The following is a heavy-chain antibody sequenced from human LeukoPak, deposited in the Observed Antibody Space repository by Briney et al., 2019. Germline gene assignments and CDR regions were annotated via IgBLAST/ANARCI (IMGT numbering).Heavy chain of an antibody. V-gene: IGHV3-23*01. D-gene: IGHD6-19*01. Sequence: GGSLRLSCAASGFTFSSDAMSWVRQAPGKGLEWVSAISGSGGSTYYADSVKRRFTISRHNSKTPLYLQVTSLRAEDTAVYYCAKDIAVAGPRYFDLWAVAPWSLSPQ. CDR2: ISGSGGST. CDR1: GFTFSSDA. J-gene: IGHJ2*01. CDR3: AKDIAVAGPRYFDL.